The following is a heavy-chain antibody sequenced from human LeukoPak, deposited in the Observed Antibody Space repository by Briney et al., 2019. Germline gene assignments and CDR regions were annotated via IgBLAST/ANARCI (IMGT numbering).Heavy chain of an antibody. CDR2: INAGNGNT. CDR3: AAGIAVAGYDAFDI. V-gene: IGHV1-3*01. D-gene: IGHD6-19*01. CDR1: GYTFTSYA. Sequence: ASVKVSCKASGYTFTSYAMHWVRQAPGQRLESMGWINAGNGNTKYSQKFQGRVTITRDTSASTAYMELSSLRSEDTAVYYCAAGIAVAGYDAFDIWGQGTMVTVSS. J-gene: IGHJ3*02.